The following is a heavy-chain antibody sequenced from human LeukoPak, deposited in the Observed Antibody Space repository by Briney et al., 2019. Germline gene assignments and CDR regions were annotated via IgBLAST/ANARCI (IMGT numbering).Heavy chain of an antibody. J-gene: IGHJ4*02. CDR1: GFTFSSYA. CDR2: ISYDGGNK. V-gene: IGHV3-30*04. CDR3: ARDIVATIGGGRFDY. Sequence: PGRSLRLSCAASGFTFSSYAMHWVRQAPGKGLEWVAVISYDGGNKYYADSVKGRFTISRDNSKNTLYLQMNSLRAEDTAVYYCARDIVATIGGGRFDYWGQGTLVTVSS. D-gene: IGHD5-12*01.